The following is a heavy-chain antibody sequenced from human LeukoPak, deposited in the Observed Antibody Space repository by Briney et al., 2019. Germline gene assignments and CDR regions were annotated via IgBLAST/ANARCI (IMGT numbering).Heavy chain of an antibody. CDR3: AGGGKYYWAPDF. CDR1: GYSISSAYY. J-gene: IGHJ4*02. V-gene: IGHV4-38-2*02. Sequence: SETLSLTCTVSGYSISSAYYWGWIRQPPGKGLEWIGSIYHSGTSNYNPSLKSRVTMSIDTSNNQFSLRLSSVTALDTAIYYCAGGGKYYWAPDFWGQGTLVTVSS. CDR2: IYHSGTS. D-gene: IGHD3-10*01.